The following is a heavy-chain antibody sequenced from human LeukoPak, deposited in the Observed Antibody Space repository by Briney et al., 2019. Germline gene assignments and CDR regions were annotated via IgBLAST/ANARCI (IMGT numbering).Heavy chain of an antibody. CDR2: IYYSGSS. D-gene: IGHD1-1*01. V-gene: IGHV4-59*01. CDR3: ARVPISLYYFDY. Sequence: SETLSLTCTVSGDSINSYFWSWIRQPPGKGLEWIGYIYYSGSSNYNPSLKSRVTISVDTSKNQFSLKLSSVTASDTAVYYCARVPISLYYFDYWGQGILVTVSS. J-gene: IGHJ4*02. CDR1: GDSINSYF.